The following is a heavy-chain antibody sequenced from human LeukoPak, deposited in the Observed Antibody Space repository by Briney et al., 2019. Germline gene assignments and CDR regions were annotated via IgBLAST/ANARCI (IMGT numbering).Heavy chain of an antibody. CDR1: GFTFSRYW. Sequence: GGSLRLSCAVSGFTFSRYWMTWVRQAPGKGLEWVANIKVDGSEKCYVDAVKGRFTISRDNAKDSLYLQMNGLRAEDTAIYYCARAQWTAFDYYYYMDVWGKGTTVTVSS. D-gene: IGHD3/OR15-3a*01. CDR3: ARAQWTAFDYYYYMDV. J-gene: IGHJ6*03. CDR2: IKVDGSEK. V-gene: IGHV3-7*01.